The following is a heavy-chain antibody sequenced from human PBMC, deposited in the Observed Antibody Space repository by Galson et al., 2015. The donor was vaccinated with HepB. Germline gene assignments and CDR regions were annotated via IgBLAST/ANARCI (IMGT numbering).Heavy chain of an antibody. D-gene: IGHD2-2*01. CDR3: ARDILVVPRGFGMDV. CDR1: GYTFTSYY. J-gene: IGHJ6*02. Sequence: SVKVSCKASGYTFTSYYMHWVRQAPGQGLEWMGIINPSGGSTSYAQKFQGRVTMTRDTSTSTVYMELSSLRSEDTAVYYCARDILVVPRGFGMDVWGQGTTVTVSS. V-gene: IGHV1-46*01. CDR2: INPSGGST.